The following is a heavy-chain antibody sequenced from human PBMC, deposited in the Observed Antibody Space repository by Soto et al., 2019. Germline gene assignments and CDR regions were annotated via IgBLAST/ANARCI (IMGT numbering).Heavy chain of an antibody. Sequence: PSETLSLTCTVSGGSITNYYWSWIRQPPGKGLEWIGYIYYSGSTNYNPSLKSRVTISVDTSKNQFSLKLTSVTAADTAVYYCARQAYYYYALDVWGQGTTVTVSS. CDR2: IYYSGST. J-gene: IGHJ6*02. CDR3: ARQAYYYYALDV. V-gene: IGHV4-59*08. CDR1: GGSITNYY.